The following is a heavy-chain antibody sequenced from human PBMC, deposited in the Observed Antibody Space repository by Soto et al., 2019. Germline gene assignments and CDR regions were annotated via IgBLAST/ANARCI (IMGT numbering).Heavy chain of an antibody. CDR2: IKQDGSEN. CDR3: ARSGDLPYDIVTGYDMGRMDYMDV. V-gene: IGHV3-7*01. D-gene: IGHD3-9*01. Sequence: EVQLVESGGGLVQPGGSLRLSCAASGFTFSSYWMSWVRQAPGKGLEWVANIKQDGSENYYVDSVKGRFTISRDNAKNSLYLQMNSLRAEATAVYYCARSGDLPYDIVTGYDMGRMDYMDVWGKGTTVTVSS. J-gene: IGHJ6*03. CDR1: GFTFSSYW.